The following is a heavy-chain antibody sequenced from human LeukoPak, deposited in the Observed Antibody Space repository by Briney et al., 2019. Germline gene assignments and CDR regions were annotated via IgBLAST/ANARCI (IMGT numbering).Heavy chain of an antibody. CDR1: GYTFTSYD. D-gene: IGHD2-15*01. J-gene: IGHJ6*03. CDR2: INPNSGGT. CDR3: ARDSGDRRWFPYYYYYMDV. Sequence: GASVKVSCKASGYTFTSYDINWVRQATGQGLEWMGWINPNSGGTNYAQKFQGRVTMTRDTSISTAYMELSRLRSDDTAVYYCARDSGDRRWFPYYYYYMDVWGKGTTVTVSS. V-gene: IGHV1-2*02.